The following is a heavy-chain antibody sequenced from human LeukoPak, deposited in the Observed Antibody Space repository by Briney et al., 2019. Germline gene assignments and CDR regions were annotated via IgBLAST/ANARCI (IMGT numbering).Heavy chain of an antibody. CDR1: GGSISSHY. D-gene: IGHD3-10*01. J-gene: IGHJ3*02. V-gene: IGHV4-59*08. Sequence: PSETLSLTCTVSGGSISSHYWSWIRQPPGKGLEWIGYVFHSGNTNYNPSLKSRVTMSVDTTKNQFSLKLSSVTAADTAVYYCARHGGVMVRGVLVDGFDIWGQGTMVTVFS. CDR3: ARHGGVMVRGVLVDGFDI. CDR2: VFHSGNT.